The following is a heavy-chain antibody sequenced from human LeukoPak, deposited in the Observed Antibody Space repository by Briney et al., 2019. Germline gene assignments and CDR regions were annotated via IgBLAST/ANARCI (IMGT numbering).Heavy chain of an antibody. D-gene: IGHD3-22*01. Sequence: PGGSLRLSCAASGFTFSDYYMSWIRQAPGKGLEWVSYISSSSSYTNYADSVKGRFTISRDNAKNSLYLQMSSLRAEDTAVYYCARGRFYYDSREKGYYFDYWGQGTLVTVSS. J-gene: IGHJ4*02. CDR3: ARGRFYYDSREKGYYFDY. V-gene: IGHV3-11*05. CDR1: GFTFSDYY. CDR2: ISSSSSYT.